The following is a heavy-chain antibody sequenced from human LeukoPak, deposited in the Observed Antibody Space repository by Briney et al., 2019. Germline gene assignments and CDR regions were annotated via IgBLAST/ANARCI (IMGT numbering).Heavy chain of an antibody. CDR1: GGTFSSYA. CDR3: ARDRIAAASTMGYYFDY. D-gene: IGHD6-13*01. V-gene: IGHV1-69*13. Sequence: SVKVSCKASGGTFSSYAISWVRQAPGQGLEWMGGIIPIFGTANYAQKFQGRVTITADESTSTAYMELSSLRSEDTAVYYCARDRIAAASTMGYYFDYWGQGTLVTVSS. J-gene: IGHJ4*02. CDR2: IIPIFGTA.